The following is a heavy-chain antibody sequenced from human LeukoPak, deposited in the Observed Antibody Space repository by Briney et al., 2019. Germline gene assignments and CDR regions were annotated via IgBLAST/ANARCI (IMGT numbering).Heavy chain of an antibody. V-gene: IGHV4-4*02. J-gene: IGHJ6*02. CDR3: ARERGYCSSTSCYQAGDGVDV. CDR1: GGSISSSNW. Sequence: PSETLSLTCAVSGGSISSSNWWSWVRQPPGKGLEWIGEIYHSGSTNYNPSLKSRVTISVDKSKNQFSLKLSSVTAADTAVYYCARERGYCSSTSCYQAGDGVDVWGQGTTVTVSS. D-gene: IGHD2-2*01. CDR2: IYHSGST.